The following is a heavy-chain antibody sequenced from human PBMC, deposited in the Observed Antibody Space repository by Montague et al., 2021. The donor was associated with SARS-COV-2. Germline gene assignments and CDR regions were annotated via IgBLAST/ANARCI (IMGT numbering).Heavy chain of an antibody. D-gene: IGHD1-26*01. CDR3: ARKGSGRSDLAY. CDR2: IYHTGGT. CDR1: VDSSVTDNW. V-gene: IGHV4-4*02. J-gene: IGHJ4*02. Sequence: SETLSLTCVGSVDSSVTDNWRSWVGLPSGLRLVGVVEIYHTGGTKYKPSLKSRVSMSVDKSWNQFSLRLTSVTAADTAIYYCARKGSGRSDLAYWGQGTLVTVSS.